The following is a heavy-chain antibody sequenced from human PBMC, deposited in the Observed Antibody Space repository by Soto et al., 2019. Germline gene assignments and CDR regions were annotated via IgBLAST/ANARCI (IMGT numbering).Heavy chain of an antibody. D-gene: IGHD5-12*01. V-gene: IGHV3-33*06. CDR1: GFSFENYG. CDR2: IWYDGSLQ. Sequence: QVQMVESGGGVVQPGRSLRLSCAASGFSFENYGMHWVRQAPGRGLEWVAIIWYDGSLQYYAAAVKGRFTISRANSKNTLYLEMNSLRAEDTAVYYCANLWGDGYNLGQDYNGMDVWGQGTTVIVSS. CDR3: ANLWGDGYNLGQDYNGMDV. J-gene: IGHJ6*02.